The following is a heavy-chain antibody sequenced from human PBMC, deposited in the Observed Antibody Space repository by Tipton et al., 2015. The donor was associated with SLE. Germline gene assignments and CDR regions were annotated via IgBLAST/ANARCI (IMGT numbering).Heavy chain of an antibody. V-gene: IGHV4-39*07. CDR2: IYYSGST. Sequence: TLSLTCTVSGGSISSSSYYWGWIRQPPGKGLEWIGSIYYSGSTDYNPSLKSRVTISVDTSKNQFSLKLSSVTAADTAVYYCARGLASGRVGDTDYRYYYMDVWGKGTTVTVSS. CDR1: GGSISSSSYY. J-gene: IGHJ6*03. CDR3: ARGLASGRVGDTDYRYYYMDV. D-gene: IGHD1-26*01.